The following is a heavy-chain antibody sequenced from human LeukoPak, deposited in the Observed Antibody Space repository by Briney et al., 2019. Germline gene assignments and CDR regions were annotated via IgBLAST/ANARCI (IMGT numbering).Heavy chain of an antibody. CDR2: VSISSGTI. CDR3: ANHFACGRTRCPPFDS. CDR1: GFTFSGHN. Sequence: PGGSLRLSCAASGFTFSGHNMNWVRQAPGKGLEWISFVSISSGTIYYADSVNGRFRISRDNAKSSLDLEMNSLRAEDTAVYYCANHFACGRTRCPPFDSWGQGTLVTVSS. D-gene: IGHD2-2*01. V-gene: IGHV3-48*04. J-gene: IGHJ4*02.